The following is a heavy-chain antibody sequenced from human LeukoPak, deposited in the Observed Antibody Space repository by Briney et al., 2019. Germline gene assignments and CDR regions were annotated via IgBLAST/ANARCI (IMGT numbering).Heavy chain of an antibody. Sequence: GGSLRLSCAASGFTFSSYAMHWVRQAPGKGLEWVAVISYDGSNKYYADSVKGRFTISRDNAKNSLYLQMNSLRAEDTAVYYCAPRTNTGRWGQGTLVTVSS. J-gene: IGHJ4*02. CDR2: ISYDGSNK. D-gene: IGHD7-27*01. CDR1: GFTFSSYA. CDR3: APRTNTGR. V-gene: IGHV3-30-3*01.